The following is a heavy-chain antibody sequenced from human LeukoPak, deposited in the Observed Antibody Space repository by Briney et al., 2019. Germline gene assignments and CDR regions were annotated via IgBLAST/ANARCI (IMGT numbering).Heavy chain of an antibody. CDR3: ARDIVVVPAAIVVYYYYGMDV. CDR1: GYTFTSYG. Sequence: ASVKVSCKASGYTFTSYGISWVRQAPGQGLEWMGWISAYNGNTNYAQKLQGRVTMTTDTSTGTAYMELRSLRSDDTAVYYCARDIVVVPAAIVVYYYYGMDVWGQGTTVTVSS. V-gene: IGHV1-18*01. J-gene: IGHJ6*02. D-gene: IGHD2-2*02. CDR2: ISAYNGNT.